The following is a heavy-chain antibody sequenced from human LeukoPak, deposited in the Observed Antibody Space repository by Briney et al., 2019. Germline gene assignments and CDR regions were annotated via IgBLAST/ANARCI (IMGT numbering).Heavy chain of an antibody. CDR3: ARDSSSWYFGGFDP. V-gene: IGHV1-46*01. D-gene: IGHD6-13*01. CDR1: GYTFTSYY. Sequence: ASVKVSCKASGYTFTSYYMHWVRQAPGQGLEWMGIINPSGGSTSYAQKFQGRVTITADESTSTAYMELSSLRSEDTAVYYCARDSSSWYFGGFDPWGQGTLVTVSS. J-gene: IGHJ5*02. CDR2: INPSGGST.